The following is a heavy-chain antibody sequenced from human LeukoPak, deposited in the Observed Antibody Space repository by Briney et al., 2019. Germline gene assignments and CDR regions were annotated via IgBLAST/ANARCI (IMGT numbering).Heavy chain of an antibody. CDR1: GFTFRNYW. D-gene: IGHD1-26*01. CDR3: ARDRMGRIFDY. Sequence: GGSLRLSXAASGFTFRNYWMHWVRQTPGKGLMWVSRIKTDGSSTTYADSVKGRFTISRDNAKNSLYLQMNSLRAEDTAVYYCARDRMGRIFDYWGQGTLVTVSS. V-gene: IGHV3-74*01. CDR2: IKTDGSST. J-gene: IGHJ4*02.